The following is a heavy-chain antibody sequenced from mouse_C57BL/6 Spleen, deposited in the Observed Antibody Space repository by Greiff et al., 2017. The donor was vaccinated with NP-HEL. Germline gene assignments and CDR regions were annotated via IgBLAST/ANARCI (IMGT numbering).Heavy chain of an antibody. CDR3: ARERDGYSYY. CDR2: INPNNGGT. V-gene: IGHV1-26*01. D-gene: IGHD2-3*01. Sequence: EVQLQQSGPELVKPGASVKISCKASGYTFTDYYMNWVKQSHGKSLEWIGDINPNNGGTSYNQKFKGKATLTVDKSSSTAYMELRSLTSEDSAVYYCARERDGYSYYWGQGTTLTVSS. J-gene: IGHJ2*01. CDR1: GYTFTDYY.